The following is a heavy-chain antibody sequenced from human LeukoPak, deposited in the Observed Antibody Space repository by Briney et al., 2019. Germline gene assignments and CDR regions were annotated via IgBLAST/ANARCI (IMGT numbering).Heavy chain of an antibody. V-gene: IGHV1-69*06. CDR3: ARDILGLWQHLQQLDY. D-gene: IGHD6-13*01. J-gene: IGHJ4*02. CDR2: IIPIFGTA. CDR1: GGTFSSYA. Sequence: ASVKVSCKASGGTFSSYAISWVRQAPGQGLEWMGGIIPIFGTANYAQKFQGRVTITADKSTSTAYMELSSLRSEDTAVYYCARDILGLWQHLQQLDYWGQGTLVTVSS.